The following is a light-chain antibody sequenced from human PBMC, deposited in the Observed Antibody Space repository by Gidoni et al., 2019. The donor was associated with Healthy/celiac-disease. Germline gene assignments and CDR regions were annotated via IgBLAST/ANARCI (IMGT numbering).Light chain of an antibody. CDR3: QQYNNWPPWT. CDR1: QRVSSS. V-gene: IGKV3-15*01. Sequence: EPVMPQSPATLSVSPGGRASLSCRAGQRVSSSLAWYPQKPGQAPRLLFSGASTRATGIPARFSGSGSGTEFTLTISSLQSEDFAVYYCQQYNNWPPWTFGQGTKVEIK. CDR2: GAS. J-gene: IGKJ1*01.